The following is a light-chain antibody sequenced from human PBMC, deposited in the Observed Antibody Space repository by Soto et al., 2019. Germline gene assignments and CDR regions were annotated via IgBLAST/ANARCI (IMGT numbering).Light chain of an antibody. CDR2: TAS. CDR3: QQSYGSPQT. CDR1: QSIRSF. V-gene: IGKV1-39*01. J-gene: IGKJ1*01. Sequence: DIHMTQSPSSLSASEGDRVTITCRSSQSIRSFLNWYQQKLGRAPKLLIYTASNLQTGVPSRFSGSGSGTDFTLTISSLQPEDFATYYCQQSYGSPQTFGQGTKVEIK.